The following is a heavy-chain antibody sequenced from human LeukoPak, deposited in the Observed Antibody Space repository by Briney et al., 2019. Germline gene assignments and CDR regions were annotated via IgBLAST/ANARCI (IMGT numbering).Heavy chain of an antibody. CDR2: IYYSGST. V-gene: IGHV4-59*01. CDR3: ARDSPPRGEGYYYGMDV. Sequence: PSETLSLTCTVSGGSISSYYWSWIRQPPGKGLEWIGYIYYSGSTNYNPSLKSRVTISVDTSKNQFSLKLSSVTAADTAVYYCARDSPPRGEGYYYGMDVWGQGTTVTVSS. CDR1: GGSISSYY. D-gene: IGHD4-17*01. J-gene: IGHJ6*02.